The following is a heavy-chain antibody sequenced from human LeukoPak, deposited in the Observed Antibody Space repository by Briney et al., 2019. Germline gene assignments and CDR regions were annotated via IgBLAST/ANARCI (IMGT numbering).Heavy chain of an antibody. J-gene: IGHJ3*02. D-gene: IGHD1-26*01. CDR3: ARDWGGATTGNAFDI. Sequence: SVKVSCKASGGTFSSYAISWVRQAPGQGLEWMGGIIPIFGTANYAQKFQGRVTITTDESTSTAYMELSSLRSEDTAVYYCARDWGGATTGNAFDIWGQGTMVTVSS. V-gene: IGHV1-69*05. CDR1: GGTFSSYA. CDR2: IIPIFGTA.